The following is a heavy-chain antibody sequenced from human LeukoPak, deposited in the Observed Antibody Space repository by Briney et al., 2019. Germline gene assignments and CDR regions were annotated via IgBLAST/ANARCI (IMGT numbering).Heavy chain of an antibody. CDR2: INHSGST. J-gene: IGHJ6*03. Sequence: SETLSLTCAVYGGSFSGYYWSWIRQPPGKGLEWIGEINHSGSTSYNPSLKSRVTISLDTSQNQFSLKLSSLTAADTAAYYCARTGGSFYFYYYMDVWGKGTTVTVSS. CDR1: GGSFSGYY. D-gene: IGHD1-26*01. CDR3: ARTGGSFYFYYYMDV. V-gene: IGHV4-34*01.